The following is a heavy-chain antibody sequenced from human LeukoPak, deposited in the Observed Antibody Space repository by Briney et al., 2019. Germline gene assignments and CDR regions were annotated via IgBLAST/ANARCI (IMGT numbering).Heavy chain of an antibody. D-gene: IGHD6-13*01. CDR1: GFTFSSYA. CDR2: IWYDGSNK. J-gene: IGHJ1*01. Sequence: GGSLRLSCAASGFTFSSYALHWVRQAPGKGLEWVAAIWYDGSNKYYADSVKGRFTISRDNSKNTLYLQMNSLRAEDTAVYYCAREKAAAGPEQYFQHWGQGTLVTVSS. V-gene: IGHV3-33*01. CDR3: AREKAAAGPEQYFQH.